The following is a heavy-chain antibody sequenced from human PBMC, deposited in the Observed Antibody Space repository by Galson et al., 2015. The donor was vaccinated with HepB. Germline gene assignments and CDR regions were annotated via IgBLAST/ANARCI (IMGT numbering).Heavy chain of an antibody. Sequence: SVKVSCKASGYTFTGYYMHWVRQAPGQGLEWMGRINPNSGGTNYAQKFQGRVTMTRDTSISTAYMERSRLRSDDTAVYYCARARTRTTVTMRGNWFDPWGQGTLVTVSS. D-gene: IGHD4-17*01. J-gene: IGHJ5*02. CDR1: GYTFTGYY. CDR3: ARARTRTTVTMRGNWFDP. CDR2: INPNSGGT. V-gene: IGHV1-2*06.